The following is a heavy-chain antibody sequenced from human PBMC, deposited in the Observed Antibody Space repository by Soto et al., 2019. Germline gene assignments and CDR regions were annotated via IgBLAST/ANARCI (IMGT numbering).Heavy chain of an antibody. CDR2: IYPGDSDT. D-gene: IGHD3-22*01. V-gene: IGHV5-51*01. CDR1: GYSFTSYW. J-gene: IGHJ6*02. Sequence: GESLKISCKGSGYSFTSYWIGWVRQMPGKGLEWMGIIYPGDSDTRYSPSFQGQVTISADKSISTAYLQWSSLKASDTAMYYCARQRYYYDSSGYSAYYYYYGMDVWGQGTTVTVS. CDR3: ARQRYYYDSSGYSAYYYYYGMDV.